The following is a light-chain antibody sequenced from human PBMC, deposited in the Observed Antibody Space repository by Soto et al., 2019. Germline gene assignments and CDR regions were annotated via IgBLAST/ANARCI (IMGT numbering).Light chain of an antibody. CDR2: DVT. CDR3: SSYTTSSTLYV. CDR1: SSDVGAYNY. V-gene: IGLV2-14*03. J-gene: IGLJ1*01. Sequence: QSVLTQPASVSGSPGQSITISCTGTSSDVGAYNYVSWYQQYPGKAPKYIIYDVTNRPSGVSYRFSGSKSGNTASLTISGLQAEDEADYYCSSYTTSSTLYVFGTGTKVTV.